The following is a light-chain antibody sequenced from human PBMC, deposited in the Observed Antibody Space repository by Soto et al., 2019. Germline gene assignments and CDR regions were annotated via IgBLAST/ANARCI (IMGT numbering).Light chain of an antibody. Sequence: QSALTQPASVSASPGQSITISCTGTSSDVGNYNFVSWYQQHPGKAPKLMIYEVSHRPSGVSDRFSGSKSANTASLTISGLQADDEAVYFCGSFTTSTTWVFGGGTKRTVL. CDR1: SSDVGNYNF. CDR3: GSFTTSTTWV. V-gene: IGLV2-14*01. J-gene: IGLJ3*02. CDR2: EVS.